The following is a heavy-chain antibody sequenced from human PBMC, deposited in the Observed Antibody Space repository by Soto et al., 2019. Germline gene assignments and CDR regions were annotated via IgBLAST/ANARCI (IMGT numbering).Heavy chain of an antibody. CDR2: INQDGSEK. J-gene: IGHJ4*02. V-gene: IGHV3-7*03. CDR3: ARSQNVGDLDY. D-gene: IGHD1-26*01. CDR1: GFTFSSYW. Sequence: GGSLRLSCAASGFTFSSYWMNWVRQAPGKGLEWVAHINQDGSEKYYVDSVKGRFAISRDKAKNSLYLQMNSLRAEDTAVYYCARSQNVGDLDYWGPGTLVTVSS.